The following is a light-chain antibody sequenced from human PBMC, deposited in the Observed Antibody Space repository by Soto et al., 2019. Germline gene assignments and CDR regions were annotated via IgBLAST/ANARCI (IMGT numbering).Light chain of an antibody. J-gene: IGKJ1*01. CDR1: QGISTY. CDR2: AAS. Sequence: DIQMTQSPSSLSASVGDRVTITWRASQGISTYLNWYQQKPGKAPKLLIYAASSLQSGVPSRFSGSESETDFTLTISSLKNEDFENYSCQQSYSTTWTFGQGTKVDIK. V-gene: IGKV1-39*01. CDR3: QQSYSTTWT.